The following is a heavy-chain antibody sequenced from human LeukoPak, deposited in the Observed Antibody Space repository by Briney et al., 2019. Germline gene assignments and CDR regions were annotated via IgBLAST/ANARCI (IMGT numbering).Heavy chain of an antibody. D-gene: IGHD3-10*01. CDR3: ARGLSGTYFALDY. J-gene: IGHJ4*02. CDR1: GFTFISYA. Sequence: RSGGSLRLSCAASGFTFISYAMNWVRQAPGKGLEWVSGTSGSGSSTYYADSVKGRFTISRDNSKNTLSLQMNSLRAEDTAVYYCARGLSGTYFALDYWGQGTRVTVSS. V-gene: IGHV3-23*01. CDR2: TSGSGSST.